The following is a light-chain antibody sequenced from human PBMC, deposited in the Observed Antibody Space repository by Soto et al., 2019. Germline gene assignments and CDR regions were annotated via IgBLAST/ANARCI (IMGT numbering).Light chain of an antibody. CDR3: QQYGVSPLMFT. V-gene: IGKV3-20*01. CDR1: QSVRNNY. J-gene: IGKJ2*01. Sequence: EIVLVQSPGTLSLSPGERATLSCRASQSVRNNYLAWYQQKPGQAPRLLIYGASSRATGVPDRFSGSGTGTDFSLTITRLELEDFAVYYCQQYGVSPLMFTFGKGNKVGVK. CDR2: GAS.